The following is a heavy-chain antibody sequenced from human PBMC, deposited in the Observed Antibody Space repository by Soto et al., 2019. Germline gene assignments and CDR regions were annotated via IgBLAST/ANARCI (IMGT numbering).Heavy chain of an antibody. V-gene: IGHV4-59*01. J-gene: IGHJ3*02. CDR2: IYYSGST. CDR1: GGSISSYY. D-gene: IGHD4-17*01. Sequence: SETLSLTCTVSGGSISSYYWSWIRQPPGKGLEWIGYIYYSGSTNYNPSLKSRVTISVDTSKNQFSLKLSSVTAADTAVYYCASHLGSSTVTPDAFDIWGQGTMVTVSS. CDR3: ASHLGSSTVTPDAFDI.